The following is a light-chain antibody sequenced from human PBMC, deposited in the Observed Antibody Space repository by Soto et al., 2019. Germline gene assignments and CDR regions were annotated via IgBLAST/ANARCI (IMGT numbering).Light chain of an antibody. CDR3: QQYNKWFSFT. CDR2: GAS. J-gene: IGKJ5*01. CDR1: QSVSSK. Sequence: EIVMTQSPATLSVSPGERAILSCRASQSVSSKLVWYQQKPGQAPRLLIYGASIRATGIPARFSGSGSGTEFTLTISSLQSEDFAVYYCQQYNKWFSFTFGQGTRLEIK. V-gene: IGKV3-15*01.